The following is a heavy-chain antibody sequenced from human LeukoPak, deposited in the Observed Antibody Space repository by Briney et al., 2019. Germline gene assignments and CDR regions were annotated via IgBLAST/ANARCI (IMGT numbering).Heavy chain of an antibody. CDR3: ARAPIAANWFDP. J-gene: IGHJ5*02. Sequence: ASVKVSCKASGYTFTGYYMHCVRQAPGQGLEWMGWINPNSGGTNYAQKFQGRVTMTRDTSISTAYMELSRLRSDDTAVYYCARAPIAANWFDPWGQGTLVTVSS. CDR2: INPNSGGT. V-gene: IGHV1-2*02. D-gene: IGHD6-6*01. CDR1: GYTFTGYY.